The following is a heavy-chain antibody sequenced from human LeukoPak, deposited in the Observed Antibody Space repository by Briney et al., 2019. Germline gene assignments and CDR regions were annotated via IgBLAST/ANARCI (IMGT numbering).Heavy chain of an antibody. CDR2: ISGGGETT. Sequence: GGSLRLSCAASGFTFNNYAMNWVRQAPGKGLEWVSSISGGGETTYYADSAKGRFTISRDNSQNPLYLQMNSLRAEDTAVYYCARDYADYVGYFFFDYWGQGTLVSVSS. D-gene: IGHD4-17*01. CDR1: GFTFNNYA. V-gene: IGHV3-23*01. CDR3: ARDYADYVGYFFFDY. J-gene: IGHJ4*02.